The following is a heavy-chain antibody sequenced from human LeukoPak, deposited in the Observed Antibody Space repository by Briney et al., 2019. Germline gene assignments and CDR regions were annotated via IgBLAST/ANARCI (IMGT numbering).Heavy chain of an antibody. Sequence: GGSLRLSCAASGFTFDDYEMDWVRQAPGKGLEWIAHITASGSAMYNVGSVKGRFTIARDNARNTLYLQMNSLRAEDTAVYYCARARVPYYYDSPDYWGQGTLVTVSS. D-gene: IGHD3-22*01. CDR3: ARARVPYYYDSPDY. V-gene: IGHV3-48*03. CDR2: ITASGSAM. J-gene: IGHJ4*02. CDR1: GFTFDDYE.